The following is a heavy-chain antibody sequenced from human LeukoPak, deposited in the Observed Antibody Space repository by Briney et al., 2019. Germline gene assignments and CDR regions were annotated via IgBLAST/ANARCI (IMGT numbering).Heavy chain of an antibody. D-gene: IGHD2-2*01. CDR2: ISSSSSYI. CDR3: ARVPSTILRASDI. Sequence: PGGSLRLSCAASGFTFSSYSMNWVRQAPGKGLEWVSSISSSSSYIYYADSVKGRFTISRDNAKNSLYLQMNSLRAEDTAVYYCARVPSTILRASDIWGQGTMVTVSS. J-gene: IGHJ3*02. CDR1: GFTFSSYS. V-gene: IGHV3-21*01.